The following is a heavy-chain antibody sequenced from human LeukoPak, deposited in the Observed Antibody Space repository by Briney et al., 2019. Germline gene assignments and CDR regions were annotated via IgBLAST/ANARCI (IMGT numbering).Heavy chain of an antibody. J-gene: IGHJ3*02. V-gene: IGHV3-23*01. CDR1: GFTFSSYA. Sequence: GRSLRLSCAASGFTFSSYAMSWVRQAPGKGLEWVSAISGSGGSTYYADSVKGRFTISRDNSKNTLYLQMNSLRAEDTAVYYCAKDIVVVPAATAFDIWGQGTMVTVSS. CDR3: AKDIVVVPAATAFDI. D-gene: IGHD2-2*01. CDR2: ISGSGGST.